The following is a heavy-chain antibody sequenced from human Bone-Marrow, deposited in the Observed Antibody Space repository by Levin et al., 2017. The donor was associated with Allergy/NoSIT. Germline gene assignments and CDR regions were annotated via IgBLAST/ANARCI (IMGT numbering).Heavy chain of an antibody. J-gene: IGHJ4*02. CDR2: ISRNSRHI. Sequence: LGESLKISCAASGFSFSDYNMNWVRQAPGKGLEWVSSISRNSRHIYYADSVQGRFTISRDNAKNSLSLQMDSLRANDTAVYFCARDDSDGGAFDYWGLGTLVTVSS. CDR1: GFSFSDYN. CDR3: ARDDSDGGAFDY. D-gene: IGHD5-24*01. V-gene: IGHV3-21*01.